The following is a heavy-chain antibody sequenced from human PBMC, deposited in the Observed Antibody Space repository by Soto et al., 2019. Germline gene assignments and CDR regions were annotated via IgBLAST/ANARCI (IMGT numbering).Heavy chain of an antibody. CDR1: GFTFSSYV. V-gene: IGHV3-30*18. CDR3: AKDHYDFWSGSLYYYGMDV. Sequence: SGGSLRLSCAASGFTFSSYVMHWVRQAPGKGLEWVAVISHDGSSKYYADSLKGRFTISRDNSKNTLYLQMNSLRAEDTAVYHCAKDHYDFWSGSLYYYGMDVWGQGTTVTV. D-gene: IGHD3-3*01. J-gene: IGHJ6*02. CDR2: ISHDGSSK.